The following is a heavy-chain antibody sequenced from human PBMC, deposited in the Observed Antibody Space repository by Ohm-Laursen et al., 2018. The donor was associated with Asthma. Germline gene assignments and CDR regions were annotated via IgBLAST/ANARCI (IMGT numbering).Heavy chain of an antibody. CDR3: AKEGWLQLVPDYYYGMDV. D-gene: IGHD6-6*01. CDR2: ISYDGSNK. CDR1: GFTFSGSW. J-gene: IGHJ6*02. V-gene: IGHV3-30*18. Sequence: SLRLSCAASGFTFSGSWMIWVRQAPGKGLEWVAVISYDGSNKYYADSVKGRFTISRDNSKNTLYLQMNSLRAEDTAVYYCAKEGWLQLVPDYYYGMDVWGQGTTVTVSS.